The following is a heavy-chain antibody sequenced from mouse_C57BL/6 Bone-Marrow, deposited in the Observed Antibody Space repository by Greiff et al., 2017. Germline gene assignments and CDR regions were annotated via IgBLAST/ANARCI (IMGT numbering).Heavy chain of an antibody. CDR3: AIWVDYGSGVDY. D-gene: IGHD1-1*01. CDR1: GYTFTSYW. V-gene: IGHV1-74*01. CDR2: IHPSDSDT. J-gene: IGHJ2*01. Sequence: VQLKQPGAELVKPGASVKVSCKASGYTFTSYWMHWVKQRPGQGLEWIGRIHPSDSDTQSNQKFKGKATLTVDKSSCTAYMHCIRLTSEDSEVYYRAIWVDYGSGVDYWGQGTTLTVSS.